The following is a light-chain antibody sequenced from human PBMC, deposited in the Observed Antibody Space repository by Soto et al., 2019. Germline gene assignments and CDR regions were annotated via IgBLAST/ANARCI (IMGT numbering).Light chain of an antibody. CDR1: QSVSSN. J-gene: IGKJ1*01. V-gene: IGKV3-15*01. Sequence: EMVMTQSPATLSVSPGERATFSCRASQSVSSNLAWYQQKPGQAPRLLIYGASTRATGIPARFSGSGSATEFTLTISSLQSEDFTLYYCQQYNNWPPTFGQGTKVEIK. CDR3: QQYNNWPPT. CDR2: GAS.